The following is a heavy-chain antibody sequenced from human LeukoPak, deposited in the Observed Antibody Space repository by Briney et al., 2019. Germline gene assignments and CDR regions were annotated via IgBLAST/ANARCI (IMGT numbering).Heavy chain of an antibody. CDR2: IYTSGST. D-gene: IGHD6-6*01. Sequence: SETLSLTCTVSGGSISSYYWSWIRQPPGKGLEWIGRIYTSGSTNYNPSLKSRVTISVDTSKNQFSLKLSSVTAADTAVYYCARDHSSSSSSWFDPWGQGTLVTVSS. CDR3: ARDHSSSSSSWFDP. V-gene: IGHV4-4*08. J-gene: IGHJ5*02. CDR1: GGSISSYY.